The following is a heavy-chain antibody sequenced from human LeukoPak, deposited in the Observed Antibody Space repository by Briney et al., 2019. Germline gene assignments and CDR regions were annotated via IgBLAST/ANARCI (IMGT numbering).Heavy chain of an antibody. CDR3: VRDKGYSGYGYFDY. D-gene: IGHD5-12*01. Sequence: PSEILSLTCTVSGGSISSYYWSWIRQPPGKGLEWIGYIYYSGSTNYNPSLKSRVTISVDTSKNQFSLKLSSVTAADTAVYYCVRDKGYSGYGYFDYWGQGTLVTVSS. V-gene: IGHV4-59*01. J-gene: IGHJ4*02. CDR1: GGSISSYY. CDR2: IYYSGST.